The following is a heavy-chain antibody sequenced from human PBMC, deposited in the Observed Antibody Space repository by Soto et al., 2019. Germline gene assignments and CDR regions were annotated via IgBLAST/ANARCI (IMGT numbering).Heavy chain of an antibody. CDR1: GASISSYY. CDR3: ARHELAVGYSGYGYFDS. CDR2: IRYTGST. J-gene: IGHJ4*02. V-gene: IGHV4-59*08. D-gene: IGHD5-12*01. Sequence: QVQLQESGPGLVKPSETLSLTCNVSGASISSYYWSWIRQPPGKGLEWLGYIRYTGSTSYSPSLKSRVTISVDTSRKQFSLKLDSVTAADTAVYYCARHELAVGYSGYGYFDSWGQGALVTVSS.